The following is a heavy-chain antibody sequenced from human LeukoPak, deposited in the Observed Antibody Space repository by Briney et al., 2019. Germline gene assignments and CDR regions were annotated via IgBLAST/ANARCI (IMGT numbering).Heavy chain of an antibody. Sequence: SVKVSCKASGYTFTSYGISWVRQAPGQGLEWMGIINPSGGSTSYAQKFQGRVTMTRDTSTSTVYMELSSLRSEDTAVYYCARVSGLFLDYWGQGTLVTVSS. CDR3: ARVSGLFLDY. CDR2: INPSGGST. J-gene: IGHJ4*02. V-gene: IGHV1-46*01. D-gene: IGHD3-10*01. CDR1: GYTFTSYG.